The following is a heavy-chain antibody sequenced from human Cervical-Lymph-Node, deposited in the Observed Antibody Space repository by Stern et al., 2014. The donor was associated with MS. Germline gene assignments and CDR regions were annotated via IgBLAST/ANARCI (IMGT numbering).Heavy chain of an antibody. CDR3: ARGAYCGGDCYWGWFDS. D-gene: IGHD2-21*02. CDR1: GGTFSDYA. Sequence: VQLVQSGAEVTKPGSSVKVSCKASGGTFSDYAISWVRQAPGQGLEWMGGIIPIFGSTDYAQNFQGRVTITADESTTTAYMDLSSLRSEDTAVYYCARGAYCGGDCYWGWFDSWGQGTQVTVSS. V-gene: IGHV1-69*01. CDR2: IIPIFGST. J-gene: IGHJ5*01.